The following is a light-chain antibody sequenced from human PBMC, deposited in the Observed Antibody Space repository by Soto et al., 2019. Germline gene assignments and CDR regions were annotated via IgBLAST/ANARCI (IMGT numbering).Light chain of an antibody. Sequence: QSVLTQPPSASGSPGQSVTISCTGTSSDVGGYNYVSWYQQHPGKAPKLMIYEVSKRPSGVPDRFSGSKSGNTAFLTISGLQAEDEADYYCCSYPGSHTWVFGGGTKLTVL. J-gene: IGLJ3*02. CDR2: EVS. V-gene: IGLV2-8*01. CDR3: CSYPGSHTWV. CDR1: SSDVGGYNY.